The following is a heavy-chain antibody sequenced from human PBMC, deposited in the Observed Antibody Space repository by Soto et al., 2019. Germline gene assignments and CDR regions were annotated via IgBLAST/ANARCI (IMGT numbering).Heavy chain of an antibody. CDR3: TTGADPTKYSSSWYEFDY. J-gene: IGHJ4*02. CDR2: IKSKTDGGTT. D-gene: IGHD6-13*01. V-gene: IGHV3-15*01. CDR1: GFTFSNAW. Sequence: EVQLVESGGGLVKPGGSLRLSCAASGFTFSNAWMSWVRQAPGKGLEWVGRIKSKTDGGTTDYAAPVKGRFTISRDDSKNTLYLQMNSLKPEDTAVYYCTTGADPTKYSSSWYEFDYWGQGTLVTVSS.